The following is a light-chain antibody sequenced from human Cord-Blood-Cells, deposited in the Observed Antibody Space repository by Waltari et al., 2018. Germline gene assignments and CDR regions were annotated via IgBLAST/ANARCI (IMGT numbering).Light chain of an antibody. CDR1: QSISSY. J-gene: IGKJ4*02. CDR2: AAS. V-gene: IGKV1-39*01. Sequence: DIQMTQSPSSLSASVGDRVTITCRASQSISSYLNWYQQKPGKATNLLIYAASSLQSGVPSRFSGSGSGTDFTLTISSLQPEDFATYYCQQRYSTPLTFGGGTKVEIK. CDR3: QQRYSTPLT.